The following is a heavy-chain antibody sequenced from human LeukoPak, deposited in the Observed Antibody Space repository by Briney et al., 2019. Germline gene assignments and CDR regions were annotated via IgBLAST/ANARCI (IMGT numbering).Heavy chain of an antibody. J-gene: IGHJ3*02. CDR1: GFTFSNYA. CDR3: AKANWGSQDAFDI. CDR2: ISYDGSNK. D-gene: IGHD7-27*01. Sequence: PGGSLRLSCAASGFTFSNYAMHWVRQAPGKGLEWVAVISYDGSNKYYADSVKGRFTISRDNSKNTLYLQMNSLRAEDTAVYYCAKANWGSQDAFDIWGQGTMVTVSS. V-gene: IGHV3-30-3*01.